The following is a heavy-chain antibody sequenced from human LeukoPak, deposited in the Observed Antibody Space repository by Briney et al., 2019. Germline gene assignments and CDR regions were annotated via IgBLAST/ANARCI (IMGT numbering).Heavy chain of an antibody. Sequence: ASVKVSCKASGYTFIGYYMHWVRQAPGQGLEWMGWINPNSGGTNYAQKFQGRVTMTRDTSISTAYMELRSLRSDDTAVYYCAREVTPRDYYYYMDVWGKGTTVTVSS. J-gene: IGHJ6*03. V-gene: IGHV1-2*02. CDR3: AREVTPRDYYYYMDV. CDR2: INPNSGGT. CDR1: GYTFIGYY. D-gene: IGHD2-21*02.